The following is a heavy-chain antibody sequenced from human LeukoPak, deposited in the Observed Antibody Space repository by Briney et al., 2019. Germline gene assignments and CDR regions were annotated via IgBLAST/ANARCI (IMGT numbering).Heavy chain of an antibody. D-gene: IGHD3-3*01. J-gene: IGHJ4*02. CDR3: AKTLAFWSGYYDYFDY. Sequence: GGSLRLSCAASGFTFSSYAMSWVRQAPGKGLEWVSAISGSGGSTYYADSVKGRFTISRDNSKNTLYLQMNSLRAEDTAVYYCAKTLAFWSGYYDYFDYWGQGTLVTVSS. CDR2: ISGSGGST. CDR1: GFTFSSYA. V-gene: IGHV3-23*01.